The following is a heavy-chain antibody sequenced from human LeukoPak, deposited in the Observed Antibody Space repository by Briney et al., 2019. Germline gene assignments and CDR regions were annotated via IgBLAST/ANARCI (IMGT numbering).Heavy chain of an antibody. Sequence: GGSLRLSCAASGFTFDDYGMSWVRQAPGKGLEWVSGINWNGDRTGYADSVKGRFTISRDNAKNSLHLQMNSLRAEDTAFYYCAREVPLDYGEFFYFDYWGQGTLVTVSS. CDR1: GFTFDDYG. D-gene: IGHD4-17*01. J-gene: IGHJ4*02. CDR2: INWNGDRT. CDR3: AREVPLDYGEFFYFDY. V-gene: IGHV3-20*04.